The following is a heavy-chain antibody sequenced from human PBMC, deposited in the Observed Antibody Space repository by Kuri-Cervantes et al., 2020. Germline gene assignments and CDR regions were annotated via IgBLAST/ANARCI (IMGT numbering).Heavy chain of an antibody. CDR1: GGSISSYY. CDR3: ARRHTELRLGELYWFDP. V-gene: IGHV4-4*07. J-gene: IGHJ5*02. D-gene: IGHD3-16*01. Sequence: SETLSLTCTVSGGSISSYYWSWIRQPAGKGLEWIGRIYTSGSTNYNPSLKSRVTISVDRSKNQFSLKLRSVTAADTAVYYCARRHTELRLGELYWFDPWGQGTLVTVSS. CDR2: IYTSGST.